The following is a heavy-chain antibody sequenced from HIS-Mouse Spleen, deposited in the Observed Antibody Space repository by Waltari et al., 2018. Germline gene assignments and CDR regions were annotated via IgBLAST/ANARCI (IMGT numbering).Heavy chain of an antibody. J-gene: IGHJ2*01. CDR1: GGSISSSSYY. D-gene: IGHD6-13*01. Sequence: QLQLQESGPGLVKPSETLSLTCTVSGGSISSSSYYWGWIRQPPGKGLEWIGSIYYSKSTYYNPSLKCRGTISVDTSKNQFSLKLSSVTAADTAVYYCAREIPYSSSWYDWYFDLWGRGTLVTVSS. V-gene: IGHV4-39*07. CDR3: AREIPYSSSWYDWYFDL. CDR2: IYYSKST.